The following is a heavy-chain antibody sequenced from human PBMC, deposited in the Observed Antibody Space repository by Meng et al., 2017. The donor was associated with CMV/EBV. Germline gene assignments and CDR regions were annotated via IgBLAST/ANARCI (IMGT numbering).Heavy chain of an antibody. D-gene: IGHD3-10*01. CDR3: ARVRAPEDFYGSGSYYKGGMDV. Sequence: SETLSLTCTVSGYSISSGYYWGWIRQPPGKGLEWIGSTRHGGNTYYKASLKSRVTISADTSNNEFSLRLSSVPAADTAVYYCARVRAPEDFYGSGSYYKGGMDVWGQGTTVTVSS. V-gene: IGHV4-38-2*02. CDR1: GYSISSGYY. J-gene: IGHJ6*02. CDR2: TRHGGNT.